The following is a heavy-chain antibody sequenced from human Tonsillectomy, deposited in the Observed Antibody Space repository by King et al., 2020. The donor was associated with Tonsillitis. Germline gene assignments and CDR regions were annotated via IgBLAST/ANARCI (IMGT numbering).Heavy chain of an antibody. D-gene: IGHD2-2*01. CDR3: STDCSPTRCYVWAWFDS. CDR1: GFTFKYAW. CDR2: IKSKTDGETT. J-gene: IGHJ5*01. Sequence: VQLVESGGGLVKPGGSLRLSCAASGFTFKYAWMSWVRQAPGKGLEWVGQIKSKTDGETTDYAAPVKGRFTMSRDDSKKTLYLQMNSLKTEDTAVYYCSTDCSPTRCYVWAWFDSCGQGSLVTVSS. V-gene: IGHV3-15*01.